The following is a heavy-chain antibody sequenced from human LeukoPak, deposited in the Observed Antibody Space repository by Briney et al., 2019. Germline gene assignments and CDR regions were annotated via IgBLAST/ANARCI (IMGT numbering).Heavy chain of an antibody. V-gene: IGHV5-51*01. CDR2: IYPGDSDT. D-gene: IGHD2-21*01. CDR1: GYIFPNYW. CDR3: ARHDSHYGMDV. Sequence: GESLKISCEASGYIFPNYWIGWVRQVPGKGLEWMGIIYPGDSDTRYSPSFQGQVTISVDKSISTAYLQWSSLKASDTAMYYCARHDSHYGMDVWGQGTTVTVSS. J-gene: IGHJ6*02.